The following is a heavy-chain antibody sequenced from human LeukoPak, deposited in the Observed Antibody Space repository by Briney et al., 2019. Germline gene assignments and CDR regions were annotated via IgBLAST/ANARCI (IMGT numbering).Heavy chain of an antibody. D-gene: IGHD3-3*01. Sequence: GGSLRLSCAASGFTFSSYSMNWVRQAPGKGLEWVSSISSSSSYIYYAESMKGRFTISRDNAKNSLYLQMNSLRAEDTAVYYCARGREWSRAFDYWGQGTLVTVSS. V-gene: IGHV3-21*01. CDR1: GFTFSSYS. J-gene: IGHJ4*02. CDR2: ISSSSSYI. CDR3: ARGREWSRAFDY.